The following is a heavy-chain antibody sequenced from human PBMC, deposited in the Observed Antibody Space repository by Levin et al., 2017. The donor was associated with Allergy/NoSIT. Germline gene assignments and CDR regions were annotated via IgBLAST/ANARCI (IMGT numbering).Heavy chain of an antibody. CDR1: GFSFRSFG. V-gene: IGHV3-30*18. D-gene: IGHD6-13*01. CDR3: AKDLAFGTSSWSFDY. J-gene: IGHJ4*02. Sequence: PGGSLRLSCAASGFSFRSFGMNWVRQAPGKGLEWVAVISYDGSDKYYADSVKGRFTISRDNSKSTLYLQMNSLRPEDTAVYYCAKDLAFGTSSWSFDYWGQGILVTVSS. CDR2: ISYDGSDK.